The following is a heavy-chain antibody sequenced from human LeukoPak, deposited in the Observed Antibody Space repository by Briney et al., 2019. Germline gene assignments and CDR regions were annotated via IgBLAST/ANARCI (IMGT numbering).Heavy chain of an antibody. CDR3: AREGQPEYSSGWYSLDY. J-gene: IGHJ4*02. CDR1: GYTFTGYY. D-gene: IGHD6-19*01. CDR2: INPNSGGT. Sequence: GASVKVSCKASGYTFTGYYMHWVRQAPGQGLEWMGWINPNSGGTNYAQKFQGRVTMTRDTSISTAYMELSRLRSDDTAVYYCAREGQPEYSSGWYSLDYWGQGTLVTVSS. V-gene: IGHV1-2*02.